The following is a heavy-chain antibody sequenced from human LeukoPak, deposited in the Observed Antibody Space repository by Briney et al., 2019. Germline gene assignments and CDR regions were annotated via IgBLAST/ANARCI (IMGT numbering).Heavy chain of an antibody. V-gene: IGHV1-2*02. J-gene: IGHJ5*02. CDR2: INSNTGVT. CDR3: ARGGIAAAWVGWFDP. Sequence: ASVKVSCKASGYTSTGYYMHWVRQAPGQGLEWMGWINSNTGVTDYAQHFQGRVTLTRDTSISTAYMELSRLTSDDTAVYYCARGGIAAAWVGWFDPWGQGTLVTVSS. D-gene: IGHD6-13*01. CDR1: GYTSTGYY.